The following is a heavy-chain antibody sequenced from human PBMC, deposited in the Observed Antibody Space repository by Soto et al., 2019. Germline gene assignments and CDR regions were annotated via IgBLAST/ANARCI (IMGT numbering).Heavy chain of an antibody. Sequence: GGSLRLSCAASGFTFSGYAMSWVRQAPGKGLEWVSAISGSGGSTYYADSVKGRFTISRDNSKNTLYLQMNSLRAEDTAVYYCAKVLSLYSSGWHYYYGMDVWGQGTTVTVSS. CDR3: AKVLSLYSSGWHYYYGMDV. V-gene: IGHV3-23*01. CDR2: ISGSGGST. D-gene: IGHD6-19*01. J-gene: IGHJ6*02. CDR1: GFTFSGYA.